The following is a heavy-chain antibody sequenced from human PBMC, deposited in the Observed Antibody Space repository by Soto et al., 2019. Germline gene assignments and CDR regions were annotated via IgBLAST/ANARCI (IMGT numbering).Heavy chain of an antibody. D-gene: IGHD6-6*01. CDR2: IIPIFGTA. V-gene: IGHV1-69*13. CDR3: ARTYSSSLSYWFDP. CDR1: GGTFSSYA. Sequence: APVKVSCKASGGTFSSYAISWVRQNHGQGLEWMGGIIPIFGTANYAQKFQGRVTITADESTSTAYMELSSLRSEDTAVYYCARTYSSSLSYWFDPWGQGTLVTVSS. J-gene: IGHJ5*02.